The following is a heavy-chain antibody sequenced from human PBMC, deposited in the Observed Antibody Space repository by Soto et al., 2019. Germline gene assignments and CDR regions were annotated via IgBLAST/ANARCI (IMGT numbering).Heavy chain of an antibody. CDR2: IYYSGST. J-gene: IGHJ6*03. V-gene: IGHV4-31*03. D-gene: IGHD1-7*01. CDR3: AREGAGTTRYYYYYMDV. CDR1: GGSISSGGYY. Sequence: QVQLQESGPGLVKPSQTLSLTCTVSGGSISSGGYYWSWIRQHPGKGLEWIGYIYYSGSTYYNPSVRSRVSISVDTSKNQFSLKLSSASAADTVVYYCAREGAGTTRYYYYYMDVWGKGTTVTVSS.